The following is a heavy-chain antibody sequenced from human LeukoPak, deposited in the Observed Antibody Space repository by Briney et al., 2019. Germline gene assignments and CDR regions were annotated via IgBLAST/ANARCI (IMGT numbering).Heavy chain of an antibody. D-gene: IGHD3-10*01. J-gene: IGHJ4*02. CDR1: GYTLTSYG. CDR2: ISAYNGNT. V-gene: IGHV1-18*01. CDR3: ASSITMVRGAPSFDY. Sequence: ASVKVSCKASGYTLTSYGISWVRQAPGQGLEWMGWISAYNGNTNYAQKLQGRVTMTTDTSTSTAYMELRSLRSDDTAVYYCASSITMVRGAPSFDYWGQGTLVTVSS.